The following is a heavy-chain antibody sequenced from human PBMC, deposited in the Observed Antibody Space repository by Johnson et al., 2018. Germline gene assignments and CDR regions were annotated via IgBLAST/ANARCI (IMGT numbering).Heavy chain of an antibody. J-gene: IGHJ3*02. Sequence: QVQLVQSGGGVVQPGMSLRLSCAASGFTFSASGIDTHWVRQSPDKGLEWVTHITLDGQRQFYTDSMKGQFSVSRENPRNTVYLQMNSLRPEDTARYHCVQGPSHGACDIWGQGTMVMVSS. CDR3: VQGPSHGACDI. V-gene: IGHV3-30*18. CDR1: GFTFSASG. CDR2: ITLDGQRQ. D-gene: IGHD2-2*01.